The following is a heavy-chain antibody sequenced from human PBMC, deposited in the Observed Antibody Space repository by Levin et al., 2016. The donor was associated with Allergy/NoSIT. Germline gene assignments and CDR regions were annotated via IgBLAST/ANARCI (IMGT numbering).Heavy chain of an antibody. CDR2: IYHSGST. J-gene: IGHJ6*02. D-gene: IGHD3-3*01. Sequence: WIRQPPGKGLEWIGEIYHSGSTNYNPSLKSRVTISVDKSKNQFSLKLSSVTAADTAVYYCARGRDFWSGYYYYGMDVWGQGTTVTVSS. CDR3: ARGRDFWSGYYYYGMDV. V-gene: IGHV4-4*02.